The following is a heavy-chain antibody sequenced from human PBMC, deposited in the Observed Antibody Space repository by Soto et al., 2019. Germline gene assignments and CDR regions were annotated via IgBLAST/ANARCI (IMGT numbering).Heavy chain of an antibody. CDR2: ISAYNRNT. V-gene: IGHV1-18*01. D-gene: IGHD3-22*01. CDR3: ARDKGSSGPYYFDY. Sequence: QVQLVQSGAEVKKPGASVKVSCKASGYTFTNYGVSWVRQAPGQGLEWMGWISAYNRNTNYAQKLQGRVTMTTDTSTSTAYMELRSLRSDATATYYCARDKGSSGPYYFDYWGQGTLVTVSS. CDR1: GYTFTNYG. J-gene: IGHJ4*02.